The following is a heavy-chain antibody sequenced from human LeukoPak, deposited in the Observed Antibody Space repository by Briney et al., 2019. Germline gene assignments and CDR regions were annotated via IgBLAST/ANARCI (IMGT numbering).Heavy chain of an antibody. J-gene: IGHJ6*04. CDR2: INHSGST. CDR3: ASRYYGSGSYYRRGYGMDV. V-gene: IGHV4-34*01. CDR1: GGSFSGYY. D-gene: IGHD3-10*01. Sequence: PSETPSLTCAVYGGSFSGYYWSWIRQPPGKGLEWIGEINHSGSTNYNPSLKSRVTISVDTSKNQFSLKLSSVTAADTAVYYCASRYYGSGSYYRRGYGMDVWGKGTTVTVSS.